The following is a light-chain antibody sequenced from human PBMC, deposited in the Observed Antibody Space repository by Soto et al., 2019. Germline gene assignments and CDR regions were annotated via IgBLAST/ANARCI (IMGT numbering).Light chain of an antibody. CDR1: QSVRSN. CDR3: QQYDSWPPSLT. V-gene: IGKV3-15*01. J-gene: IGKJ4*01. CDR2: GAS. Sequence: DIVMTQSLATLSVSPGETATLSCRASQSVRSNLAWYQQKPGQAPRLLIYGASTRATGIPARFSGSGSGTEFPLTISSLQSEDFAVYYCQQYDSWPPSLTFGGGTKVEIK.